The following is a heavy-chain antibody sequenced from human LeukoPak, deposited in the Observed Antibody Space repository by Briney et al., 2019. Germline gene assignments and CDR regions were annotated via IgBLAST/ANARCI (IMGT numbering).Heavy chain of an antibody. J-gene: IGHJ3*02. CDR1: GFTVSSNY. CDR3: ARPYGGNSAGDAFDI. Sequence: GGSLTLSCAASGFTVSSNYMSWVRQAPGKGLEGVSVIYSGGSTYYADSVKGRFTISRDNSKNTLYLQMNSLRAEDTAVYYCARPYGGNSAGDAFDIWGQGTMVIVS. D-gene: IGHD4-23*01. V-gene: IGHV3-53*01. CDR2: IYSGGST.